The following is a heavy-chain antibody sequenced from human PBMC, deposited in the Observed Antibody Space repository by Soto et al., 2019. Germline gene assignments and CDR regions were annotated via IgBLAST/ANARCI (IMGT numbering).Heavy chain of an antibody. CDR2: XXYXGXXX. CDR1: GFTFYTYG. V-gene: IGHV3-33*01. Sequence: GSLRLSCAASGFTFYTYGMHWVRQVPGKGLQWXAVXXYXGXXXYXXXSVKGRFTISRDNAKNSLYLQMNSLRAEDTAVYYCARDDRPQPPQHWGQGTLVTVSS. CDR3: ARDDRPQPPQH. J-gene: IGHJ1*01. D-gene: IGHD2-2*01.